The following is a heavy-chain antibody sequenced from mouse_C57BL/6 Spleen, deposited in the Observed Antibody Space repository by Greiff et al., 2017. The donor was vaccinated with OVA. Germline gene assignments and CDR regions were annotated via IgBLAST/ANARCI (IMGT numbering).Heavy chain of an antibody. CDR3: ARWDSSGYNAMDY. Sequence: VQLVESGAELVRPGTSVKVSCKASGYAFTNYLIEWVKQRPGQGLEWIGVINPGSGGTNYNEKFKGKATLTADKSSSTAYMQLSSLTSEDSAVYFCARWDSSGYNAMDYWGQGTSVTVSS. J-gene: IGHJ4*01. D-gene: IGHD3-2*02. CDR1: GYAFTNYL. V-gene: IGHV1-54*01. CDR2: INPGSGGT.